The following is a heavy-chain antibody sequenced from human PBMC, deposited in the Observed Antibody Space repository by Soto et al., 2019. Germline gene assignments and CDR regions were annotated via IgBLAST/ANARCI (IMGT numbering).Heavy chain of an antibody. CDR1: GFTFSSYA. CDR3: AKDHSSGWYLASEYFQH. J-gene: IGHJ1*01. Sequence: EVQLLESGGGLVQPGGSLRLSCAASGFTFSSYAMSWVRQAPGKGLEWVSAISGSGGSTYYADSVKGRFTISRDNSKNTLYLQMNSLRAEDTAVYYCAKDHSSGWYLASEYFQHWGQGTLVTVSS. D-gene: IGHD6-19*01. V-gene: IGHV3-23*01. CDR2: ISGSGGST.